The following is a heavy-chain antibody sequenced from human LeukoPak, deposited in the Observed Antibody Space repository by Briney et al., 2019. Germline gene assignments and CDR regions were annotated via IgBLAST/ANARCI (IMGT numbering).Heavy chain of an antibody. Sequence: EASVKVSCKVSGYTLTELSTHWVRQAPGKGLEWMGGFDPEDGETIYAQKFQGRVTMTEDTSTDTAYMELSSLRSEDTAVYYCATGWVGGSGSYQDYWGQGTLVTVSS. CDR1: GYTLTELS. J-gene: IGHJ4*02. CDR3: ATGWVGGSGSYQDY. D-gene: IGHD3-10*01. V-gene: IGHV1-24*01. CDR2: FDPEDGET.